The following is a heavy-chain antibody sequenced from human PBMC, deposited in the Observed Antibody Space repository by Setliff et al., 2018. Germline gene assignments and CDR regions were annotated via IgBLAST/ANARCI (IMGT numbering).Heavy chain of an antibody. CDR1: GFTFSSYG. J-gene: IGHJ4*02. Sequence: PGGSLSLSCAVSGFTFSSYGIHWVRQAPGKGLEYVAGIRSNGGRTYYADSVKGRFTISRDNSKNTLYLQMGSLRAEDMAVYYCARMMRPPWDCSGGSCYSRAFDYWGQGTLVTVSS. CDR3: ARMMRPPWDCSGGSCYSRAFDY. CDR2: IRSNGGRT. D-gene: IGHD2-15*01. V-gene: IGHV3-64*02.